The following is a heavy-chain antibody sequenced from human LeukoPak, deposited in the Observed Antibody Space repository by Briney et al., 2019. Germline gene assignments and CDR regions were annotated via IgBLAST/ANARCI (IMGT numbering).Heavy chain of an antibody. V-gene: IGHV3-30*04. Sequence: GGSLRLSCAASGFTLSRYDMHWVRQAPGKGLEWVAIISYDGSDIYYADSVKGRFTISRDNSKNTLYVQMNSLGPEDTALYYCARDRGYCSGGSCYSAFDYWGQGTLVTVSS. CDR2: ISYDGSDI. J-gene: IGHJ4*02. CDR3: ARDRGYCSGGSCYSAFDY. D-gene: IGHD2-15*01. CDR1: GFTLSRYD.